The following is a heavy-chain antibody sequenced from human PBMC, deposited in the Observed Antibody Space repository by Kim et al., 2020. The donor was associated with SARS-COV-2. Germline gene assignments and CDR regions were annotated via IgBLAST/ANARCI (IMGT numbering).Heavy chain of an antibody. CDR2: IIPIFGTA. CDR3: ARPILPHYYDSSGYLGY. CDR1: GGTFSSYA. Sequence: SVKVSCKASGGTFSSYAISWVRQAPGQGLEWMGGIIPIFGTANYAQKFQGRVTITADESTSTAYMELSSLRSEDTAVYYCARPILPHYYDSSGYLGYWGQGTLVTVSS. D-gene: IGHD3-22*01. V-gene: IGHV1-69*13. J-gene: IGHJ4*02.